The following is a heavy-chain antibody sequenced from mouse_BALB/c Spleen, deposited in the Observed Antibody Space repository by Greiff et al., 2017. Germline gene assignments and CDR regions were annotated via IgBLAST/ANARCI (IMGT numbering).Heavy chain of an antibody. CDR2: IAPGSGST. CDR3: AREGYYRAMDY. D-gene: IGHD1-1*02. J-gene: IGHJ4*01. CDR1: GYTFTSYW. V-gene: IGHV1S41*01. Sequence: DLVKPGASVKLSCKASGYTFTSYWINWIKQRPGQGLEWIGRIAPGSGSTYYNEMFKGKATLTVDTSSSTAYIQLSSLSSEDSAVYFCAREGYYRAMDYWGQGTSVTVSS.